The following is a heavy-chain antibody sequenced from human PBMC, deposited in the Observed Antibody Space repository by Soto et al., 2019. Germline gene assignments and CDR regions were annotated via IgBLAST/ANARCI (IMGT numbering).Heavy chain of an antibody. V-gene: IGHV4-31*03. CDR3: ASNTAYYDFWSGLSNYYYVMDV. D-gene: IGHD3-3*01. CDR1: GGSISSGGYY. Sequence: PSATLSLTCTVSGGSISSGGYYWSWIRQHPWKGLEWIGYIYYSGSAYYNPSLKSRVTISVDTSKNQFSLKLSSVTAADTAVYYCASNTAYYDFWSGLSNYYYVMDVWGQGTTVTVSS. J-gene: IGHJ6*02. CDR2: IYYSGSA.